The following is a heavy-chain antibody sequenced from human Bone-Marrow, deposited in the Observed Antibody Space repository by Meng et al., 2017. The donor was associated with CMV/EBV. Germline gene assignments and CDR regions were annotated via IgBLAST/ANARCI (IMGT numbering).Heavy chain of an antibody. J-gene: IGHJ4*02. CDR1: GASIKNYN. D-gene: IGHD3-16*01. Sequence: QVQLQESGPGLVKPSQTLSLTCTVSGASIKNYNWNWVRQPAGQGLEWIGLIQVIGHTVYNPSLKSRVTVSLDASKNQFSLTLNSVTAADTATYYCAGSRPGGGACDYWGQGILVTVSS. CDR3: AGSRPGGGACDY. CDR2: IQVIGHT. V-gene: IGHV4-4*07.